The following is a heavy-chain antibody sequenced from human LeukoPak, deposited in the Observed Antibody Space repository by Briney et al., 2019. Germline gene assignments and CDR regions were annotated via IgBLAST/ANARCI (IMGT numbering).Heavy chain of an antibody. Sequence: GGSLRLSCAASGFTFRSYEMNWVRQAPGKGLEWVSYISSSGSTIYYADSVKGRFTISRDNAKNSLYLQMNSLRAEDTAVYYCARDPLYCSGGSCYPTNDAFDIWGQGTMVTVSS. D-gene: IGHD2-15*01. CDR2: ISSSGSTI. CDR3: ARDPLYCSGGSCYPTNDAFDI. V-gene: IGHV3-48*03. CDR1: GFTFRSYE. J-gene: IGHJ3*02.